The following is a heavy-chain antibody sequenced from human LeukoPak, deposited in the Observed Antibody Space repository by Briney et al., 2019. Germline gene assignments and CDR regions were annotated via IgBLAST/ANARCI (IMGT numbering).Heavy chain of an antibody. CDR1: GFTFSTYG. Sequence: GGSLRLSCAASGFTFSTYGMHWVRQAPGKGLEWVAFIRYDKTGKYYADSVKGRFTISRDNSKNTLYLQMHSLRAEDTAVYYCARDSPNEGILWWSIDYWGQGTLVTVSS. CDR2: IRYDKTGK. D-gene: IGHD2-21*01. CDR3: ARDSPNEGILWWSIDY. V-gene: IGHV3-30*02. J-gene: IGHJ4*02.